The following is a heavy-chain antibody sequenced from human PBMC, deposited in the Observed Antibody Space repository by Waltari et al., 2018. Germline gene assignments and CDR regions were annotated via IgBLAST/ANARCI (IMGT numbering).Heavy chain of an antibody. CDR1: GFTFSSYA. V-gene: IGHV3-23*01. CDR2: ISGSGGST. D-gene: IGHD5-12*01. Sequence: GFTFSSYAMSWVRQAPGKGLEWVSAISGSGGSTYYADSVKGRFTISRDNSKNTLYLQMNSLRAEDTAVYYCAKKSGYDYSYWGQGTLVTVSS. CDR3: AKKSGYDYSY. J-gene: IGHJ4*02.